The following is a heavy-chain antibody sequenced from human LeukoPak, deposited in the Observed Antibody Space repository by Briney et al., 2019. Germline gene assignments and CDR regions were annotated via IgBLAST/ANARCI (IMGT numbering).Heavy chain of an antibody. J-gene: IGHJ4*02. CDR3: ASSEDFDY. Sequence: SETLSLTCAVYGGSFSGYYWSWIRQPPGKGLEWIGEINHSGSTNYNPSLKSRVTISVDTSKNQFSLKLSSVTAADTDVYYCASSEDFDYWGQGTLVTVSS. CDR1: GGSFSGYY. V-gene: IGHV4-34*01. CDR2: INHSGST.